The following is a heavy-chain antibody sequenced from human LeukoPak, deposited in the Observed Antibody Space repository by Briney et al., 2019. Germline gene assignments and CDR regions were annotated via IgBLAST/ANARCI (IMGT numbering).Heavy chain of an antibody. V-gene: IGHV3-66*02. J-gene: IGHJ4*02. CDR2: IYSGGST. CDR3: ARDVQLGYFDY. CDR1: GFTVSSNY. Sequence: GGSLRLSCAASGFTVSSNYMSWVRQAPGKGLEWVSAIYSGGSTYYADSVKGRFTISRDNSKNTLYLQMNSLRAEDTAVYYCARDVQLGYFDYWGQGTLVTVSS. D-gene: IGHD6-6*01.